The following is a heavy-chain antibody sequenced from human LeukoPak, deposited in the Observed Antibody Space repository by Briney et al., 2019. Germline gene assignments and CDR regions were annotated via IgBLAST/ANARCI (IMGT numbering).Heavy chain of an antibody. CDR3: AKDSGDAEGSGGKPDY. J-gene: IGHJ4*02. Sequence: GGSLRLSCAASGFTFSSYAMSWVRQAPGKGLEWVSAISGSGGSTYYADSVKGRFTISRDNSKNKLYLQMNSLRAEDTAVYYCAKDSGDAEGSGGKPDYWGQGTLVTVSS. V-gene: IGHV3-23*01. CDR1: GFTFSSYA. D-gene: IGHD2-15*01. CDR2: ISGSGGST.